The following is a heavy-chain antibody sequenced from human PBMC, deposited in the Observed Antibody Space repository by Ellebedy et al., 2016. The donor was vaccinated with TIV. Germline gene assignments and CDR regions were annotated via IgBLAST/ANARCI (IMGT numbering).Heavy chain of an antibody. CDR2: ISYDGSKI. V-gene: IGHV3-30*18. CDR1: GFIFTDYG. J-gene: IGHJ3*02. CDR3: SKPLGRDSGYDFAFDI. Sequence: GGSLRLXXAASGFIFTDYGMHWVRQAPGKGLEWVAVISYDGSKIYYTDSVKGRLTISRDNSKNTVYLQMNSLRAEDTAVYYCSKPLGRDSGYDFAFDIWGQGTMVTVSS. D-gene: IGHD5-12*01.